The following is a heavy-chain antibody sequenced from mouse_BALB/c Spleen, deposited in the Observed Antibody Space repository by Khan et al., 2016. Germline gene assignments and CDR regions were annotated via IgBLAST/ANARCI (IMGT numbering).Heavy chain of an antibody. Sequence: QIQLVQSGPELKKPGETVKISCKAAGYTFTNYGMNWVKQAPGTGLKWMGWINTYTGEPTYADDFKGRFAFSLETSASTAYLQINNLKNEDTATYVCARRRIYDGYYDAMDYWGQGTSVTVYS. D-gene: IGHD2-3*01. CDR2: INTYTGEP. CDR1: GYTFTNYG. J-gene: IGHJ4*01. V-gene: IGHV9-3-1*01. CDR3: ARRRIYDGYYDAMDY.